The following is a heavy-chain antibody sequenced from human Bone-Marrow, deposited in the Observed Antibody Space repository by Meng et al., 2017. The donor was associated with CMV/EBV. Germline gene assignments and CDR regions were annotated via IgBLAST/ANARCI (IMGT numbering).Heavy chain of an antibody. CDR1: GCTFISYG. Sequence: LKISCAASGCTFISYGMHWVRQAPGKGLEWVAFIRYDGSNKYYADSVKDRFTISRDNSKNTRYLQMNSLRAEDTAVYYCATVDYDFWSGYYLENCYYGMDVWCQGTTVTVSS. J-gene: IGHJ6*02. D-gene: IGHD3-3*01. CDR3: ATVDYDFWSGYYLENCYYGMDV. CDR2: IRYDGSNK. V-gene: IGHV3-30*02.